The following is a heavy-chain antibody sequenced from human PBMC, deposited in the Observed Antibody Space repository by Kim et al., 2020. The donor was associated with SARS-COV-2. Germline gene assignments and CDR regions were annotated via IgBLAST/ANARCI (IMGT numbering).Heavy chain of an antibody. CDR3: ARDGIAAAGHYYYYGMDV. J-gene: IGHJ6*02. CDR2: IKQDGSEK. D-gene: IGHD6-13*01. V-gene: IGHV3-7*01. CDR1: GFTFSSYW. Sequence: GGSLRLSCAASGFTFSSYWMSWVRQAPGKGLEWVANIKQDGSEKYYVDSVKGRFTISRDNAKNSLYLQMNSLRAEDTAVYYCARDGIAAAGHYYYYGMDVGGQGTTVTVSS.